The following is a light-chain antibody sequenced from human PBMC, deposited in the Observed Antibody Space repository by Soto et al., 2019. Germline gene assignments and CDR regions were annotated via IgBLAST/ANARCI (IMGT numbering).Light chain of an antibody. CDR3: ATWDDSLDVHV. Sequence: QSVLTQPPSASGTPGQTITISCSGGSSNIGINTVNWYEHLPGTAPRLLIYGNNQRPSGVPDRFSGSKSDTSASLAISGLQSEDEGHYYCATWDDSLDVHVFGTGTKLTVL. J-gene: IGLJ1*01. CDR2: GNN. V-gene: IGLV1-44*01. CDR1: SSNIGINT.